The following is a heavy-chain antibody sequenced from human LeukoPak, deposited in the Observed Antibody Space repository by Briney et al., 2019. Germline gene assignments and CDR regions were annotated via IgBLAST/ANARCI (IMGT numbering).Heavy chain of an antibody. CDR2: IKSKTDGGTT. V-gene: IGHV3-15*07. CDR3: ATDAPFYGSGSYFSDFQH. D-gene: IGHD3-10*01. Sequence: GGSLRLSCAASGFTVSNDYMTWVRQAPGKGLEWVGRIKSKTDGGTTDHGAPVKGRFTISRDDSKKTLYLQMNSLKTEDTGVYYCATDAPFYGSGSYFSDFQHWGQGTLVTVSS. J-gene: IGHJ1*01. CDR1: GFTVSNDY.